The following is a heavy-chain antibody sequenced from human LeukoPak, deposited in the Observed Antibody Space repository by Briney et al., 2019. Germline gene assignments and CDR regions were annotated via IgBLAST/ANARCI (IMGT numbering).Heavy chain of an antibody. CDR1: AYSISSGYY. Sequence: KPSETLSLTCTVSAYSISSGYYWSWIRQPPGKGLEWIGEINHSGSTNYNPSLKSRVTISVDTSKNQFSLKLSSVTAADTAVYYCARARGDYVWGSYRYGSFDYWGQGTLVTVSS. J-gene: IGHJ4*02. CDR3: ARARGDYVWGSYRYGSFDY. CDR2: INHSGST. D-gene: IGHD3-16*02. V-gene: IGHV4-38-2*02.